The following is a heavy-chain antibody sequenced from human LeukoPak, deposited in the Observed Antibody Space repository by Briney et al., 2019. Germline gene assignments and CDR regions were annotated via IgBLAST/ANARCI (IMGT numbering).Heavy chain of an antibody. D-gene: IGHD1-26*01. V-gene: IGHV1-2*02. CDR1: GYTFNTYG. J-gene: IGHJ4*02. CDR3: AGVGAMY. Sequence: ASVKVSCKASGYTFNTYGITWVRQAPGQGLEWMGWINPNSGGTNYAQKFQGRVTMTRDTSISTAYMELSRLRSDDTAVYYCAGVGAMYWGQGTLVTVSS. CDR2: INPNSGGT.